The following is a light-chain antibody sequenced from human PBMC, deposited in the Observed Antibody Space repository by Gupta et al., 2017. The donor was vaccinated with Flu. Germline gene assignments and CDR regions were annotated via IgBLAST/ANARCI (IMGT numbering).Light chain of an antibody. V-gene: IGLV3-25*02. J-gene: IGLJ1*01. CDR1: ALPKQY. Sequence: SYELTQPPSVSVSPGQTARIPCSGDALPKQYAYWYQQKPGQAPVLVIYKDSERPSGIPERFSGSSSGTTVTLTIRGVQAEDEADYYCQSADSSGTLYVFGTGTKVTVL. CDR3: QSADSSGTLYV. CDR2: KDS.